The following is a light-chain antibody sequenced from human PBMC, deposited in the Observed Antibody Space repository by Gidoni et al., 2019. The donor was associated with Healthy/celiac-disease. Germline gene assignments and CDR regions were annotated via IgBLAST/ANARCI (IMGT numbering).Light chain of an antibody. CDR1: STDVDVYDY. CDR3: SSYTRSSTV. J-gene: IGLJ3*02. CDR2: DVS. Sequence: QSSLPQPASVSGSPGQSITIPCTGTSTDVDVYDYVSWYQQHPGKAPKLMIYDVSNRPSGVSNRFSGSKSGSTASRTISGLQAEDEADYFCSSYTRSSTVFGGGTKLTVL. V-gene: IGLV2-14*01.